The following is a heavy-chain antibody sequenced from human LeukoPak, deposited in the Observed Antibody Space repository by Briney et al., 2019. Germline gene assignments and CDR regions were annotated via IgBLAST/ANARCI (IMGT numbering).Heavy chain of an antibody. CDR2: ISTSSSYT. D-gene: IGHD6-13*01. CDR3: ARVGPRLAAAANNYYYYYGLDV. J-gene: IGHJ6*02. V-gene: IGHV3-11*06. CDR1: GFTLSDYY. Sequence: GGSLRLSCAASGFTLSDYYMSWIRQVPGKGPEWVSYISTSSSYTNYADSVKGRFTISRDNAKNSLYLQMNSLRAEDTAVYYCARVGPRLAAAANNYYYYYGLDVWGQGTAVTVSS.